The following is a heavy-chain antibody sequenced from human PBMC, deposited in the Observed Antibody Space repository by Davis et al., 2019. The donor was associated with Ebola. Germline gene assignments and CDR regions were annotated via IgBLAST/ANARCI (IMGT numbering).Heavy chain of an antibody. J-gene: IGHJ3*01. Sequence: GKSLKISCKDSGNSFTSHWIGWVRQMPGKGLEWMGIIYTGDSDTRYSPSFRGQVIISADKSMKTAFLQWSSLKASDSGMYYCASLRRTITGMDDGFDLWGQGTMVTVSS. CDR2: IYTGDSDT. CDR1: GNSFTSHW. CDR3: ASLRRTITGMDDGFDL. V-gene: IGHV5-51*01. D-gene: IGHD1-20*01.